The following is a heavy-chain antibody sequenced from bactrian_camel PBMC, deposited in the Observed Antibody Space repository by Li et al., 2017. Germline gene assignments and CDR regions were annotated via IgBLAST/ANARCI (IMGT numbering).Heavy chain of an antibody. V-gene: IGHV3-2*01. CDR1: GFTFSSYY. J-gene: IGHJ4*01. CDR3: AAARTTYPGDVLGKNLYDF. CDR2: ICSIA. D-gene: IGHD7*01. Sequence: HVQLVESGGGLVQPGVSLRLSCAASGFTFSSYYMSWVRQAVGKEREGVAAICSIAVHADSVKGRFTISKNSAKNTLYLQMNSLEPEDTAIYYCAAARTTYPGDVLGKNLYDFWGQGTQVTVS.